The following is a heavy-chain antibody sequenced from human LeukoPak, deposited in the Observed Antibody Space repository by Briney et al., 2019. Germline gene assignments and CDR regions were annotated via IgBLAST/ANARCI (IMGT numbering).Heavy chain of an antibody. D-gene: IGHD3-10*01. CDR3: AALWDTRGGYFDY. Sequence: AVKVSCKASGFTFTSSAMQWVRQARGQRLEWIGWIVVGSGNTNYAQKFQERVTITRDMSTSTAYMELSSLRSEDTAVYYCAALWDTRGGYFDYWGQGTLVTVSS. J-gene: IGHJ4*02. CDR2: IVVGSGNT. V-gene: IGHV1-58*02. CDR1: GFTFTSSA.